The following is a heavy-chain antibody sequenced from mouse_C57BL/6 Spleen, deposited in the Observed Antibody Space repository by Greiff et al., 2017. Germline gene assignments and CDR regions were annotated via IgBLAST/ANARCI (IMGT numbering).Heavy chain of an antibody. CDR3: ARGGYGWYFDV. CDR2: INPNNGGT. CDR1: GYTFTDYN. D-gene: IGHD3-1*01. J-gene: IGHJ1*03. Sequence: VQLKESGPELVKPGASVKIPCKASGYTFTDYNMAWVKQSHGKSLEWIGDINPNNGGTIYNQKFKGKATLTVDKSSSTAYMELRSLTSEDTAVYYCARGGYGWYFDVWGTGTTVTVSS. V-gene: IGHV1-18*01.